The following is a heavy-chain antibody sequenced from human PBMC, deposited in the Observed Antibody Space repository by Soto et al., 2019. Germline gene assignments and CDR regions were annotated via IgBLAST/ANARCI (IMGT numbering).Heavy chain of an antibody. Sequence: PSETLSLTCTVSGGSISSGDYYWSWIRQPPGKGLEWIGYIYYSGRTYYNPSLKSRVTISVDTSKNQFSLKLSSVTAADTAVYYCARFPTSAAAIYYYYGMDVWGQGTTVTVSS. CDR1: GGSISSGDYY. D-gene: IGHD6-13*01. V-gene: IGHV4-30-4*01. J-gene: IGHJ6*02. CDR3: ARFPTSAAAIYYYYGMDV. CDR2: IYYSGRT.